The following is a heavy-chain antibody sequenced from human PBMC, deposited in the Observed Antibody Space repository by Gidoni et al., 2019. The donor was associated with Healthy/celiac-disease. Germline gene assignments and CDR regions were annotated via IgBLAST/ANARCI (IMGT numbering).Heavy chain of an antibody. CDR3: ARLELDFWSGYYFDY. CDR1: GGSISSSSYY. Sequence: QLQLQESGPGLVKPSETLSLTCTVSGGSISSSSYYWGWIRQPPGKGLEWIGSIYYSGSTYYNPSLKSRVTISVDTSKNQFSLKLSSVTAADTAVYYCARLELDFWSGYYFDYWGQGTLVTVSS. J-gene: IGHJ4*02. V-gene: IGHV4-39*01. D-gene: IGHD3-3*01. CDR2: IYYSGST.